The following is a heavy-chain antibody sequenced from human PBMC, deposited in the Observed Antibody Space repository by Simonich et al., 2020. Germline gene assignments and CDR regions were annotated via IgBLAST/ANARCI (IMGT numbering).Heavy chain of an antibody. D-gene: IGHD3-16*01. CDR3: ARPLGIVWAFDI. CDR1: GGSFSGYY. V-gene: IGHV4-34*01. J-gene: IGHJ3*02. Sequence: QVQLQQWGAGLLKPSETLSLTCAVYGGSFSGYYWSWIRQPPWKGLVWIGEINHSGSTNYNPSLKSRVTISVDTSKNQFSLKLSSVTAADTAVYYCARPLGIVWAFDIWGQGTMVTVSS. CDR2: INHSGST.